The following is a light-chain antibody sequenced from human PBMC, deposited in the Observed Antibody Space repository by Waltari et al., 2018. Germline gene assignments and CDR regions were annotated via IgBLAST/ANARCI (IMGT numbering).Light chain of an antibody. CDR2: DVR. CDR1: SSDVGGSNY. J-gene: IGLJ3*02. CDR3: SSYTSSSTLA. V-gene: IGLV2-14*03. Sequence: QSALTQPASVSGSPGQSITISCTGTSSDVGGSNYVSWYQQHPGKAPKLMIYDVRNRPSGVSNRFSGSKSGNTASLTISGLQAEDEADYYCSSYTSSSTLAFGGGTKLTVL.